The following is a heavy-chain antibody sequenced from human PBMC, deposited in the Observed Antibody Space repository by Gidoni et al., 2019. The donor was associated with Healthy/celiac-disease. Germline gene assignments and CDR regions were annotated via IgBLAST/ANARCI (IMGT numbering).Heavy chain of an antibody. J-gene: IGHJ6*02. D-gene: IGHD2-8*02. CDR3: ARDLGIPGGVRYYYYGMDV. V-gene: IGHV3-30*04. CDR1: GFPFSSYA. CDR2: ISYDGSNK. Sequence: QVQLVESGGGVVQPGRSLRLSCAASGFPFSSYAMHWVRQAPGKGLEWVAVISYDGSNKYYADSVKGRFTISRDNSKNTLYLQMNSLRAEDTAVYYCARDLGIPGGVRYYYYGMDVWGQGTTVTVSS.